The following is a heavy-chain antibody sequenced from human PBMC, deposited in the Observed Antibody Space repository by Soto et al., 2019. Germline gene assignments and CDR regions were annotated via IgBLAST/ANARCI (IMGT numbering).Heavy chain of an antibody. CDR1: GFTFSSYG. D-gene: IGHD6-13*01. Sequence: GGSLRLSCAASGFTFSSYGMHWVRQAPGKGLEWVAVISYDGSNKYYADSVKGRFTISRDNSKNTLYLQMNSVRAADTAVYYCEGRYSSSWYRWSAMVSPPYYYYYGMDVWGQGTTVTVSS. V-gene: IGHV3-30*03. CDR2: ISYDGSNK. CDR3: EGRYSSSWYRWSAMVSPPYYYYYGMDV. J-gene: IGHJ6*02.